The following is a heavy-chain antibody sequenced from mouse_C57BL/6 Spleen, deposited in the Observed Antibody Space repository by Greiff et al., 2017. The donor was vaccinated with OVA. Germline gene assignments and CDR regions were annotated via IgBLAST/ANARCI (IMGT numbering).Heavy chain of an antibody. V-gene: IGHV3-1*01. CDR3: ARGDPYGMDD. CDR1: GYSITSGYD. J-gene: IGHJ4*01. D-gene: IGHD3-3*01. CDR2: ISYSGST. Sequence: EVMLVESGPGMVKPSQSLSLTCTVTGYSITSGYDWHWIRHFPGNKLEWMGYISYSGSTNYNPSLKSRITITHDTSKNHFFLKLNSVTTEDTATYYCARGDPYGMDDWGQGTSVTVSS.